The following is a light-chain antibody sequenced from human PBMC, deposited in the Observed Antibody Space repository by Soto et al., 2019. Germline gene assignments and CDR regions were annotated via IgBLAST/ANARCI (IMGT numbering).Light chain of an antibody. Sequence: DIQMTQSPSSLSASLGDRVTITCRASQSISSYLNWYQQKPGKAPKLLIYAASSLQSGVPSRFSGSGSGTDFALTISSLQPEDFATYYCQRSYSTPYGTFGPGTKVDIK. V-gene: IGKV1-39*01. CDR2: AAS. J-gene: IGKJ3*01. CDR3: QRSYSTPYGT. CDR1: QSISSY.